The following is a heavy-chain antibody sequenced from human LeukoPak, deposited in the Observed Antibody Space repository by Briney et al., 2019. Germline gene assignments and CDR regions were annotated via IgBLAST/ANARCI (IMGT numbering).Heavy chain of an antibody. D-gene: IGHD2-15*01. CDR3: ASLFCSGGSCYAGVGAFDI. CDR2: INPNSGGT. J-gene: IGHJ3*02. Sequence: ASVKVSCKASGYTFTGYYMHWVRQAPGRGLEWMGWINPNSGGTNYAQKFQGRVTMTRDTSISTAYMELSRLRSDDTAVYYCASLFCSGGSCYAGVGAFDIWGQGTIVTVSS. CDR1: GYTFTGYY. V-gene: IGHV1-2*02.